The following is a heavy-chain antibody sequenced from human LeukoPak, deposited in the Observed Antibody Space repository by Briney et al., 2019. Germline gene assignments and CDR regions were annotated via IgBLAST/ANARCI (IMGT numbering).Heavy chain of an antibody. Sequence: GGSLRLSCTASGFTFSSYSMNWVRQAPGKGLEWVSSISSSSSYIYYADSVKGRFTISRDNAKNSLYLQMNSLRAEDTAVYYCARDLGYSSSWTRWFDPWGQGTLVTVSS. CDR3: ARDLGYSSSWTRWFDP. J-gene: IGHJ5*02. V-gene: IGHV3-21*01. CDR1: GFTFSSYS. D-gene: IGHD6-13*01. CDR2: ISSSSSYI.